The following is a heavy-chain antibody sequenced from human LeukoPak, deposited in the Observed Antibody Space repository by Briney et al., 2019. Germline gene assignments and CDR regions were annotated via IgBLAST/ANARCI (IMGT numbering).Heavy chain of an antibody. V-gene: IGHV3-30*18. J-gene: IGHJ6*03. CDR1: GFTFSSYG. CDR3: AKSGVVWFGEFSPKRCYYMDV. Sequence: PGRSLRLSCAASGFTFSSYGMHWVRQAPGKGLEWVAVISYDGSNKYYADSVKGRFTISRDNSKNTLYLQMNSLRAEDTAVYYCAKSGVVWFGEFSPKRCYYMDVWGKGTTVTVSS. CDR2: ISYDGSNK. D-gene: IGHD3-10*01.